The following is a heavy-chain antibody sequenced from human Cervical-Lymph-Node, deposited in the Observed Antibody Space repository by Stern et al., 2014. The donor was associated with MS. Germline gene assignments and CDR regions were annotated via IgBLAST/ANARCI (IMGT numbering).Heavy chain of an antibody. D-gene: IGHD3-16*01. Sequence: HVQLVQSGAEAKKPGASVKVSCKTSGYTFTSYGISWLRQAPGQGLEWMGWISAYNGNTYYTQNLQDRVTMTTDTSTNTAYMELRSLRSDDTAAYFCARGGTTSAANYYYYGLDVWGQGTTVTVSS. CDR3: ARGGTTSAANYYYYGLDV. CDR2: ISAYNGNT. CDR1: GYTFTSYG. J-gene: IGHJ6*02. V-gene: IGHV1-18*01.